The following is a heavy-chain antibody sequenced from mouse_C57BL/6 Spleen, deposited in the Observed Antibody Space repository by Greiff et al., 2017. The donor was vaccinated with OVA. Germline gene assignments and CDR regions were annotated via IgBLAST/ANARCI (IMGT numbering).Heavy chain of an antibody. CDR1: GFTFSDYG. J-gene: IGHJ4*01. Sequence: DVHLVESGGGLVKPGGSLKLSCAASGFTFSDYGMHWVRQAPEKGLEWVAYISSGSSTIYYADTVKGRFTISRDNAKNTLFLQMTSLRSEDTSMYYCARVRYYYAMDYWGQGTSVTVSS. V-gene: IGHV5-17*01. CDR2: ISSGSSTI. CDR3: ARVRYYYAMDY.